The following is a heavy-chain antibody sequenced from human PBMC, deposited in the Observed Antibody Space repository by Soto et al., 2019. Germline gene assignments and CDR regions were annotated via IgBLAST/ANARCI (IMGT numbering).Heavy chain of an antibody. Sequence: SETLSLTCTVSGGSISSSNYYWGWIRQSPGKGLEWIGSIYYTGSTYYNPSLKSRVTISVDTSKKQFSVKLSSVTAADTAVFYCARDYLSLTTYDILTGYVPLTKDYYYGMDVWGQGTTVT. CDR1: GGSISSSNYY. V-gene: IGHV4-39*07. CDR2: IYYTGST. D-gene: IGHD3-9*01. J-gene: IGHJ6*02. CDR3: ARDYLSLTTYDILTGYVPLTKDYYYGMDV.